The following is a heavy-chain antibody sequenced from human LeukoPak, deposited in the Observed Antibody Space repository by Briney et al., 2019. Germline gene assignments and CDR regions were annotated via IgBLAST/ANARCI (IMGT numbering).Heavy chain of an antibody. D-gene: IGHD6-13*01. CDR3: ARDGRYSSSWVGWFDP. J-gene: IGHJ5*02. CDR2: INPNSGGT. V-gene: IGHV1-2*02. Sequence: ASVKASCKASGYTFTGYYMHWVRQAPGQGLEWMGWINPNSGGTNYAQKFQGRVTMTRDTSISTAYMELSRLRSDDTAVYYCARDGRYSSSWVGWFDPWGQGTLVTVSS. CDR1: GYTFTGYY.